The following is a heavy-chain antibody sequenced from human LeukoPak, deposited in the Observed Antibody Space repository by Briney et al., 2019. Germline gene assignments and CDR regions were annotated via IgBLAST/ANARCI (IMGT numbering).Heavy chain of an antibody. CDR3: ARSIAARRSYYYYYMDV. V-gene: IGHV4-59*11. D-gene: IGHD6-6*01. J-gene: IGHJ6*03. CDR2: IYYSRST. CDR1: GGSISSHY. Sequence: SETLSLTCTVSGGSISSHYWSWIRQPPGKGLEWIGYIYYSRSTNYNPSLKSRVTISVDTSKNQFSLKLSSVTAADTAVYYCARSIAARRSYYYYYMDVWGKGTTVTASS.